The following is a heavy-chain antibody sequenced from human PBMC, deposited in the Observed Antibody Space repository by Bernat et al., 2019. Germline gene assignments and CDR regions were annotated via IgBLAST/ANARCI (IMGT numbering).Heavy chain of an antibody. J-gene: IGHJ6*02. Sequence: QVQLQESGPGLVKPSETLSLTCTVSGGSVSSGSYYWSWIRQPPGKGLVWIGYIYYSGSTNYNPSLKSRVTISVDTSKNQFSLKLSSVTAADTAVYYCARVSLVIYYGMDVWGQGTTVTVSS. D-gene: IGHD3-22*01. CDR2: IYYSGST. V-gene: IGHV4-61*01. CDR1: GGSVSSGSYY. CDR3: ARVSLVIYYGMDV.